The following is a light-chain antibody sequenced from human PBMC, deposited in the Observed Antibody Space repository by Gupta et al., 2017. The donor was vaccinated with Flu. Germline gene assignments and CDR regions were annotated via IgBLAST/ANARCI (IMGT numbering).Light chain of an antibody. V-gene: IGKV1-33*01. CDR2: SAS. J-gene: IGKJ1*01. CDR3: HQYNDCPRT. Sequence: TLEPRQHWSNDDNGVSTHPGRATKLLIYSASTRDTGIPARFSGSGSGTEFTLTISSLKPEDIATYYCHQYNDCPRTFGQGNKVEIK. CDR1: QHWSND.